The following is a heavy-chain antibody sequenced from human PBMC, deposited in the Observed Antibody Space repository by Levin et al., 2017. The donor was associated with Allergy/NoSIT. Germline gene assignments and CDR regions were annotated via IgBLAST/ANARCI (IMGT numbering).Heavy chain of an antibody. Sequence: SVKVSCTTSGGTFSTYTITWVRQAPGQGLQWMGRIIPILGITTYAQNFQGRVTITADKSTGTAYMGLSSLRSEDTAVFYCASRSSGSYSVGALDVWGQGTMVSVSS. CDR3: ASRSSGSYSVGALDV. D-gene: IGHD3-10*01. J-gene: IGHJ3*01. V-gene: IGHV1-69*02. CDR2: IIPILGIT. CDR1: GGTFSTYT.